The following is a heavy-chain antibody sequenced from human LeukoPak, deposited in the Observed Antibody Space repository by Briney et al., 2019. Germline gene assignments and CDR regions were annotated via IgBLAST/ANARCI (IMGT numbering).Heavy chain of an antibody. CDR3: ARDPHPPGRFKVGCLAY. V-gene: IGHV3-7*01. J-gene: IGHJ4*02. CDR2: IKQDGSEQ. D-gene: IGHD3-3*01. Sequence: GGSLRLSCAASGLTISNYWMSWVRQGPGKGLEWVGNIKQDGSEQYYLDSVKGRFTISRDNAKNSLYLQMNSLRAEDTAVYYCARDPHPPGRFKVGCLAYWGQGALVTVSS. CDR1: GLTISNYW.